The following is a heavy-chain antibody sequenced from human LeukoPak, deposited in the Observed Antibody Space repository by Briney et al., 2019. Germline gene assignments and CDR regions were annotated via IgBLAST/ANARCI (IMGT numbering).Heavy chain of an antibody. V-gene: IGHV3-21*01. CDR1: GFTVSSYN. Sequence: PGGSLRLSCAASGFTVSSYNMNWVRQAPGKGLEWVSSISSSSSSYIYYADSVKGRFTISRDNAKNSLYLQMNSLRAEDTAVYYCARGVVAGTFDYWGQGTLVTVSS. CDR3: ARGVVAGTFDY. D-gene: IGHD6-19*01. CDR2: ISSSSSSYI. J-gene: IGHJ4*02.